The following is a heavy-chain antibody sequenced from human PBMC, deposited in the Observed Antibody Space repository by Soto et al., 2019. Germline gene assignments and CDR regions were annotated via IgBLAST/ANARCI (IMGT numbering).Heavy chain of an antibody. CDR3: ARLVNSISNWFDP. Sequence: QLQLQESGPGLVKPSETLSLTCTVSGGSISSSSYYWGWIRQPPGKGLEWIGSIDYSGSTYYNPALMSRVTISVNTSKNQFSLKLSSVTAADTSVYYCARLVNSISNWFDPWGQGTLVTVSS. CDR2: IDYSGST. D-gene: IGHD1-1*01. J-gene: IGHJ5*02. CDR1: GGSISSSSYY. V-gene: IGHV4-39*01.